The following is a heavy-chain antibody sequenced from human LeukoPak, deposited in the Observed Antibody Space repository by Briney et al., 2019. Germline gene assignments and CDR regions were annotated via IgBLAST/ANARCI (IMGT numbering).Heavy chain of an antibody. V-gene: IGHV3-21*01. J-gene: IGHJ3*02. CDR1: GFTFDYST. D-gene: IGHD3-22*01. Sequence: GGSLRLSCAASGFTFDYSTMHWVRQAPGKGLEWVSSISSSSSYIYYADSVKGRFTISRDNAKNSLYLQMNSLRAEDTAVYYCARDSDYDSSGYYYVQGCAFDIWGQGTMVTVSS. CDR2: ISSSSSYI. CDR3: ARDSDYDSSGYYYVQGCAFDI.